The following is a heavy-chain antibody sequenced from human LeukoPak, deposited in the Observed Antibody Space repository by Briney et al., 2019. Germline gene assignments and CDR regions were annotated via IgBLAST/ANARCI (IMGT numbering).Heavy chain of an antibody. D-gene: IGHD6-19*01. V-gene: IGHV2-5*02. Sequence: SGHTLVNPTQTLTLPCTFSGFSLRPSGVGVGWIRQPPGKALEWLALIYRDDDKRYSPSLRSRLTITKDTSKNQVVLTMTNMDPVDTATYYCAHRASYSSGWYTWGQGTLVTVSS. CDR3: AHRASYSSGWYT. J-gene: IGHJ5*02. CDR2: IYRDDDK. CDR1: GFSLRPSGVG.